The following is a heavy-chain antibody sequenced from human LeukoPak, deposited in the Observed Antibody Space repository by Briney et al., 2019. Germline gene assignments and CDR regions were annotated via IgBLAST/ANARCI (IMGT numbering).Heavy chain of an antibody. D-gene: IGHD3-3*01. Sequence: GASVKVSCKASGYTFTGYYMHWVRQAPGQGLEWMGWISAYNGNTNYAQKLQGRVTMTTDTSTSTAYMELRSLRSDDTAVYYCARVTYYDFWNTQARSRFDYWGQGTLVTVSS. CDR2: ISAYNGNT. CDR1: GYTFTGYY. V-gene: IGHV1-18*04. CDR3: ARVTYYDFWNTQARSRFDY. J-gene: IGHJ4*02.